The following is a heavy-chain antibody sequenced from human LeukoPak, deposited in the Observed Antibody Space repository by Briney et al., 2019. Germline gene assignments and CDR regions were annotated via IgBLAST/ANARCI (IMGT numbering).Heavy chain of an antibody. CDR1: GYTFTSYG. D-gene: IGHD3-22*01. V-gene: IGHV1-46*01. CDR3: AFRVYDSSGFYTWDFDN. J-gene: IGHJ4*02. Sequence: ASVTVSCKASGYTFTSYGISWVRQAPGQGLEWMGIINPSGGSTSYAQKFQGRVTMTEDTSTDTAYMELSSLRSEDTAVYYCAFRVYDSSGFYTWDFDNWGQGTLVTVSS. CDR2: INPSGGST.